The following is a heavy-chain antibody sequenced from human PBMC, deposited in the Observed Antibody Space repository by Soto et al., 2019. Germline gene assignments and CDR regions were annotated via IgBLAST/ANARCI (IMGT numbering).Heavy chain of an antibody. CDR2: INPSGGST. V-gene: IGHV1-46*01. CDR1: GYTFTIYY. Sequence: ASVKVSCKASGYTFTIYYMHWVRQAPGQGLEWMGIINPSGGSTSYAQKFQGRVTMTRDTSTSTVYMELSSLRSEDTAVYYCARGLRLGGYYSEIDYWGQGTLVTVSS. D-gene: IGHD3-22*01. CDR3: ARGLRLGGYYSEIDY. J-gene: IGHJ4*02.